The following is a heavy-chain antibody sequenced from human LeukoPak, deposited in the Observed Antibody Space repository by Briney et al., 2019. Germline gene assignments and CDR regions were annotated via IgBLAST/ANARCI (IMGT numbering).Heavy chain of an antibody. CDR2: IYYSGST. CDR3: ARDLSTLNWFDP. J-gene: IGHJ5*02. D-gene: IGHD5-24*01. CDR1: GGSISSYY. V-gene: IGHV4-59*06. Sequence: SETLSLTCTVSGGSISSYYWSRIRQHPGKGLEWIGYIYYSGSTYYNPSLKSRVTISVDTSKNQFSLKLSSVTAADTAVYYCARDLSTLNWFDPWGQGTLVTVSS.